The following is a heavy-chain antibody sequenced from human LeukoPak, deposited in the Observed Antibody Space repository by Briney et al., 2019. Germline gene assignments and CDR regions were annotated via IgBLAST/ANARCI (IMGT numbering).Heavy chain of an antibody. CDR1: GFTFSSYW. CDR2: IKQDGSEE. J-gene: IGHJ6*02. V-gene: IGHV3-7*05. D-gene: IGHD6-6*01. Sequence: GGSLRLSCAASGFTFSSYWMSWVRQAPGKGLEWVANIKQDGSEEVYVDSVKGRFTISRDNARNSLFLQLNTLRAEDTAVYYCARDPYSSTWSYGMDVWGQGTTVTVSS. CDR3: ARDPYSSTWSYGMDV.